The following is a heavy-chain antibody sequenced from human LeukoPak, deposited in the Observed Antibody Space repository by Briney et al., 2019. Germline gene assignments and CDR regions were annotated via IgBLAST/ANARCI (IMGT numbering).Heavy chain of an antibody. J-gene: IGHJ5*02. D-gene: IGHD6-13*01. CDR1: GVSISSYY. CDR3: ARGGASSSWYYWFDP. CDR2: IYYSGST. Sequence: PSETLSLTCTVSGVSISSYYWSWIRQPPGKGLEWIGYIYYSGSTNYNPSLKSRVTISVDTSKNQISLKLSSVTAADTAVYYCARGGASSSWYYWFDPWGQGTLVTVSS. V-gene: IGHV4-59*01.